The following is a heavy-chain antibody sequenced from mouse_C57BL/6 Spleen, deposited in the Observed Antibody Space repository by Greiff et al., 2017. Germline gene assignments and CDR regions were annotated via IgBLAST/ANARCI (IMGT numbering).Heavy chain of an antibody. CDR1: GFTFSSYG. Sequence: EVKLMESGGDLVKPGGSLKLSCAASGFTFSSYGMSWVRQTPDKRLEWVATISSGGSYTYYPDSVKGRFTISRDNAKNTLYRQMSSLKSEDTAMYYCARHKLPGGYYFDYWGQGTTLTVSS. CDR3: ARHKLPGGYYFDY. D-gene: IGHD1-1*01. CDR2: ISSGGSYT. J-gene: IGHJ2*01. V-gene: IGHV5-6*01.